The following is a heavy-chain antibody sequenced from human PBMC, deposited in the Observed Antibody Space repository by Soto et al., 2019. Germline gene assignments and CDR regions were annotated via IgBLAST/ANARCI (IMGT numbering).Heavy chain of an antibody. CDR2: INPNSGGT. Sequence: ASVKVSCKASGYTSTGYYMHWVRQATGQGFEWMGWINPNSGGTNYAQKFQGWVTMTRDTSISTAYMELSRLRSDDTAVYYCARASGGSGYYYYSYCMDVWGQGTTVTVS. V-gene: IGHV1-2*04. J-gene: IGHJ6*02. CDR3: ARASGGSGYYYYSYCMDV. CDR1: GYTSTGYY. D-gene: IGHD2-15*01.